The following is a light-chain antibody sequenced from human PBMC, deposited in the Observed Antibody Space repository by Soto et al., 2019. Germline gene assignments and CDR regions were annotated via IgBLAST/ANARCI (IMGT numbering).Light chain of an antibody. CDR2: EVT. Sequence: QSALTQPPSVSGSPGQSVAISCTGTSSDVGSYNRVSWYRQPPGTAPELMIYEVTDRPSGIPDRFSGSKSGTSATLAITGLQTGDEADYYCGTWDSSLSAGVFGTGTKVTVL. V-gene: IGLV2-18*01. CDR1: SSDVGSYNR. CDR3: GTWDSSLSAGV. J-gene: IGLJ1*01.